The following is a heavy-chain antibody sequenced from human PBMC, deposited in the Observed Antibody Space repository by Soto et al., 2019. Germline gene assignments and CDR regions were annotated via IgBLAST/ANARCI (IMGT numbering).Heavy chain of an antibody. J-gene: IGHJ5*02. CDR2: IYYSGST. V-gene: IGHV4-59*01. CDR1: GGSISSYY. Sequence: SETLSLTCTVSGGSISSYYWSWIRQPPGKGLEWIGYIYYSGSTNYNPSLKSRVTISVDTSKNQFSLKLSSVTAADTAVYYCARSIAAAGPYNWFDPWGKGTLVTVSS. D-gene: IGHD6-13*01. CDR3: ARSIAAAGPYNWFDP.